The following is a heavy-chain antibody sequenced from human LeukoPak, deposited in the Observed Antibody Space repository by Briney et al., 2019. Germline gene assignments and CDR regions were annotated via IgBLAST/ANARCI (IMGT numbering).Heavy chain of an antibody. CDR3: ANTVVVPDYYYMDV. CDR1: GGSISSYY. V-gene: IGHV4-59*01. J-gene: IGHJ6*03. Sequence: SETLSLTCTVSGGSISSYYWSWFRQPPGKGLEWIGYIYYSGSTNYNPSLKSRVTISVDTSKNQFSLKLSSVTAADTAVYYCANTVVVPDYYYMDVWGKGTTVTVSS. CDR2: IYYSGST. D-gene: IGHD2-2*01.